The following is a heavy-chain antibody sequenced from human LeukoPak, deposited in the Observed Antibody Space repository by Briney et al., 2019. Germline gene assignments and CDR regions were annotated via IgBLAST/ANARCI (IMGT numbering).Heavy chain of an antibody. J-gene: IGHJ4*02. Sequence: PSETLSLTCSVSGGSISSGGYYWSWIRQPPGKGLVWIGYIYHSGSTYYNPSLKSRVTISVDRSKNQFSLNLTSMTAADTAVYYCARVGATCYWGQGTLVTVSS. CDR2: IYHSGST. CDR1: GGSISSGGYY. V-gene: IGHV4-30-2*01. CDR3: ARVGATCY. D-gene: IGHD1-26*01.